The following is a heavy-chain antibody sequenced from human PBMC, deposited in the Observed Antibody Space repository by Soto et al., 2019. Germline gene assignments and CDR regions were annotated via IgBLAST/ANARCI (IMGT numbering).Heavy chain of an antibody. D-gene: IGHD2-15*01. J-gene: IGHJ4*02. CDR2: INTDGSIT. CDR1: GFTFSSYW. Sequence: PGGSLRLSCAASGFTFSSYWMHWVRQVPGKGLVWVSRINTDGSITSHADSVKGRFTISRDNAKNTLYLQMNSLRADDTAVYYCPRDSGGRDAYWGQGALVTVSS. V-gene: IGHV3-74*01. CDR3: PRDSGGRDAY.